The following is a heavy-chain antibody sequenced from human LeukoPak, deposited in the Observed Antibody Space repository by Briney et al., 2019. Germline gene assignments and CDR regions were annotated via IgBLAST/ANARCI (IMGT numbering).Heavy chain of an antibody. D-gene: IGHD3-22*01. J-gene: IGHJ4*02. V-gene: IGHV3-23*01. CDR1: GFTFSSYA. Sequence: GGSLRLSCAAPGFTFSSYAMSWVRQAPGKGLEWVSAISGSGGSAYYADSVKGRFTISRDNSKNTLYLQMNSLRAEDTAVYYCAKERVTYYYDSSGYSISSNYFDYWGQGTLVTVSS. CDR2: ISGSGGSA. CDR3: AKERVTYYYDSSGYSISSNYFDY.